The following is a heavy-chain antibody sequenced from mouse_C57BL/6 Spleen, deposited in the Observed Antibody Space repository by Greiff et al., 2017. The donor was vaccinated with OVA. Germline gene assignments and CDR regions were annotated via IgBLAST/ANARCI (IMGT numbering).Heavy chain of an antibody. D-gene: IGHD1-1*01. J-gene: IGHJ4*01. Sequence: VQLQQPGAELVKPGASVKLSCKASGYTFTSYWMQWVKQRPGQGLEWIGEIDPSDSYTNYNQKFKGKATLTVDTSSSTAYMQLSSLTSEDSAVYYSARRGNTVGSPYYAMDYWGQGTSATVSS. CDR2: IDPSDSYT. CDR3: ARRGNTVGSPYYAMDY. V-gene: IGHV1-50*01. CDR1: GYTFTSYW.